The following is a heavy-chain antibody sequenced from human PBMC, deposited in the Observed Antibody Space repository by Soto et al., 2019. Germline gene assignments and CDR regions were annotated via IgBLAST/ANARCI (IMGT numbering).Heavy chain of an antibody. CDR2: IDPVDSYA. D-gene: IGHD6-13*01. Sequence: GESLKISCKGSGFSFTDYWISWVRQMPGKGLEWMGNIDPVDSYANYSPSFQGHVTFSVDTSISTAYLQWSSLKASDTAMYFCARIESIARNWFDPWGQGTLVTVSS. J-gene: IGHJ5*02. CDR3: ARIESIARNWFDP. CDR1: GFSFTDYW. V-gene: IGHV5-10-1*01.